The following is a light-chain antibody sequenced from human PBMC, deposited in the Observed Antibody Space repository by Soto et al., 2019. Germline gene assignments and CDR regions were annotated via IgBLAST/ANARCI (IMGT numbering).Light chain of an antibody. J-gene: IGKJ1*01. CDR2: RSS. Sequence: DIQMTQSPSTLSASVGDRVTITCRASQSVNSWLAWYQQKPGKPPKLLIYRSSALESGVPSRFSGSGSVTEFTLTSSSLQPDDFATYYCHQYNSYPWTFGQGTKVEI. CDR3: HQYNSYPWT. CDR1: QSVNSW. V-gene: IGKV1-5*03.